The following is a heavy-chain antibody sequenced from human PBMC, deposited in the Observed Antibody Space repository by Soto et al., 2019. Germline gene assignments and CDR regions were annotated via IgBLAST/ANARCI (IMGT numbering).Heavy chain of an antibody. D-gene: IGHD3-3*01. Sequence: GASVKVSCNSSGGTFSSYAISWMRLAPGQGLEWMGGVIPVFGTANYGQKFQGRVTITADESTSTAYMELRSLRSEDTAVYYCAREFPTIFGVVPYYYYGMDVWGQGTTVTVSS. V-gene: IGHV1-69*13. CDR2: VIPVFGTA. CDR3: AREFPTIFGVVPYYYYGMDV. J-gene: IGHJ6*02. CDR1: GGTFSSYA.